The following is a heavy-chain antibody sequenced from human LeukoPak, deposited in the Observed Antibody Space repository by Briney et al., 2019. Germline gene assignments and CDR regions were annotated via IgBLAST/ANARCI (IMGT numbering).Heavy chain of an antibody. V-gene: IGHV3-30-3*01. D-gene: IGHD3-9*01. CDR3: ARGLTGYYPTSY. J-gene: IGHJ4*02. Sequence: GGSLRLSSAVSGFTFSSYPMHWVRRAPGKGLECVAVISYDGSNKYYADSVKGRFTISRDNSKNTLHLQMDSLRAEDTAVYYCARGLTGYYPTSYWGQGTLVTVSS. CDR2: ISYDGSNK. CDR1: GFTFSSYP.